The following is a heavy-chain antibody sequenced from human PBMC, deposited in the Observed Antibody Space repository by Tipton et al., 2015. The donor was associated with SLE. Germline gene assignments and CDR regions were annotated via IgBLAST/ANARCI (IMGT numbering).Heavy chain of an antibody. J-gene: IGHJ5*02. D-gene: IGHD2-2*01. Sequence: TLSLTCTVSGGSISSHYWSWIRQPPGKGLEWIGYIYYSGSTKYNPSLKSRVTISLDTSKNQVSLKLASVTAADTAVYYCARTSLGSVVPAAIRVYNWFDPWGQGSLVTVSS. V-gene: IGHV4-59*11. CDR2: IYYSGST. CDR1: GGSISSHY. CDR3: ARTSLGSVVPAAIRVYNWFDP.